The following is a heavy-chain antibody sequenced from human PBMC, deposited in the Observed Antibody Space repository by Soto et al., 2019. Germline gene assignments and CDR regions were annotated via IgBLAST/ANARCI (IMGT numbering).Heavy chain of an antibody. CDR1: GDSVSSNSAA. CDR3: ARGSWDDVTGHYSMDV. D-gene: IGHD1-1*01. V-gene: IGHV6-1*01. J-gene: IGHJ6*03. Sequence: QVQLQQSGPGLVKPSQTLSLTCDISGDSVSSNSAAWNWIRQTPSRGLEWLGRTYYRSKWYINYGVSVKSRITVIPDTSKNQFSLQLNSVTPEDTAVYYCARGSWDDVTGHYSMDVWGKGTTVTVPS. CDR2: TYYRSKWYI.